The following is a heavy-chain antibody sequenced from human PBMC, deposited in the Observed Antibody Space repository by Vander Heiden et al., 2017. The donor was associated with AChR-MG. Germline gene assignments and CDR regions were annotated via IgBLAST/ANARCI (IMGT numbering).Heavy chain of an antibody. J-gene: IGHJ4*02. CDR1: GFTFSSYG. V-gene: IGHV3-30*18. CDR3: AKDIAAGTRGGSDY. Sequence: QVQLVESGGGVVQPGRSLRLSCAASGFTFSSYGMHWVRQAPGKGLEWVAVISYDGSNKYYADSVKGRFTISRDNSKNTLYLQMNSLRAEDTAVYYCAKDIAAGTRGGSDYWGQGTLVTVSS. CDR2: ISYDGSNK. D-gene: IGHD6-13*01.